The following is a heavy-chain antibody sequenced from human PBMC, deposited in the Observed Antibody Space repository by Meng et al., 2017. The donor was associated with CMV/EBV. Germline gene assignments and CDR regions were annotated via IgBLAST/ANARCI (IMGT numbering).Heavy chain of an antibody. CDR2: ISGSGGTT. J-gene: IGHJ4*02. Sequence: SYAMSWVRQAPGKGLEWVSAISGSGGTTYYADSVKGRFTISRDNSKNTLYVQMNSLRAEDTAVYYCVKDQSHCSSTSCYMGRGYDYWGQGTLVTVSS. CDR1: SYA. CDR3: VKDQSHCSSTSCYMGRGYDY. D-gene: IGHD2-2*02. V-gene: IGHV3-23*01.